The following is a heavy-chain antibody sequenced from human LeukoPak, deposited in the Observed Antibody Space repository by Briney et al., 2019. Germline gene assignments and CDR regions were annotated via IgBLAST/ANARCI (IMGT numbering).Heavy chain of an antibody. D-gene: IGHD4-23*01. J-gene: IGHJ6*03. CDR2: IIPIFGTA. CDR3: ARDLLDYGGNPYYYYYMDV. Sequence: SVKVSCKASGGTFSSYAISWVRQAPGQGLEWMGGIIPIFGTANYAQKFQGRVTITADESTSTAYMELSSLRSEDTAVYYCARDLLDYGGNPYYYYYMDVWGKGTTVTVSS. CDR1: GGTFSSYA. V-gene: IGHV1-69*13.